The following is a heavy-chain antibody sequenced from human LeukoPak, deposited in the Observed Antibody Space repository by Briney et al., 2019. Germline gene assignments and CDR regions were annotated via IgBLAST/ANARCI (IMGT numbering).Heavy chain of an antibody. V-gene: IGHV3-23*01. Sequence: GGSLRLSCAASGFTFSNYAMIWVRQAPGKGLEWVSGISVSGANTYYADSVKGRFTISRDNSKNSLFLQMSSLRAEDTAVYYCARVNTPDIVVVPAAAFDYWGQGTLVTVSS. CDR1: GFTFSNYA. CDR2: ISVSGANT. J-gene: IGHJ4*02. CDR3: ARVNTPDIVVVPAAAFDY. D-gene: IGHD2-2*01.